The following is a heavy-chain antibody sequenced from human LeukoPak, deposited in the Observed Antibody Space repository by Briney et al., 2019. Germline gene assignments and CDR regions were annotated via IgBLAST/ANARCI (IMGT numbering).Heavy chain of an antibody. CDR1: GYTFTGYY. CDR3: ASGYDSSGIMTSAYYCYYYMDV. Sequence: VASVKVSCKASGYTFTGYYMHWVRQAPGQGLEWMGWINPNSGGTNYAQKFQGRVTMTRDTSISTAYMELSRLRSDDTAVYYCASGYDSSGIMTSAYYCYYYMDVWGKGTTVTISS. D-gene: IGHD3-22*01. J-gene: IGHJ6*03. CDR2: INPNSGGT. V-gene: IGHV1-2*02.